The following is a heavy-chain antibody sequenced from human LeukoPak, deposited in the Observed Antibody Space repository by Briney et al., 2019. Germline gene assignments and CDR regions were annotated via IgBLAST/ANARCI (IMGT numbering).Heavy chain of an antibody. CDR2: IKQDGSEK. J-gene: IGHJ4*02. CDR1: GFTFTTYA. D-gene: IGHD3-9*01. CDR3: ARGGSTYYDILTGYSFDY. Sequence: GGSLRLSCSASGFTFTTYAMSWVRQAPGKGLEWVANIKQDGSEKYYVDSVKGRFTISRDNAKNSLYLQMNSLRAEDTAVYYCARGGSTYYDILTGYSFDYWGQGTLVTVSS. V-gene: IGHV3-7*01.